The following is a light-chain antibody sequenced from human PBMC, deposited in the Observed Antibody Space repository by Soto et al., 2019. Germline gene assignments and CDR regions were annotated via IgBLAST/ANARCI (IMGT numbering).Light chain of an antibody. CDR3: SSFTSNRIYV. CDR1: HNDIGTYDY. J-gene: IGLJ1*01. Sequence: QFALTQPTSVCGSPGQSITISCTGNHNDIGTYDYVSWYQQHPGRAPRLLIHGVTTRPSGISGRFSASKSGLTASLTISGLQPEDEADYYCSSFTSNRIYVFGPGTKLTV. V-gene: IGLV2-14*03. CDR2: GVT.